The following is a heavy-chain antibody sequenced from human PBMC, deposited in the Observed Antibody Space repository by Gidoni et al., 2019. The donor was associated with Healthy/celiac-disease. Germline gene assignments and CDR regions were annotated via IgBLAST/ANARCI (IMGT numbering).Heavy chain of an antibody. CDR2: IYYSGST. Sequence: LEWIGYIYYSGSTYYNPSLKSRVTISVDTSKNQFSLKPSSVTAADTAVYYCARDYCSGGSCYLLDYWGQGTLVTVSS. V-gene: IGHV4-31*02. D-gene: IGHD2-15*01. J-gene: IGHJ4*02. CDR3: ARDYCSGGSCYLLDY.